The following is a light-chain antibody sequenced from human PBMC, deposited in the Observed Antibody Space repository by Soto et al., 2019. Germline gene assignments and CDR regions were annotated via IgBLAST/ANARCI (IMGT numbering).Light chain of an antibody. V-gene: IGKV3-11*01. CDR3: QQRISWPLT. J-gene: IGKJ4*01. CDR1: QSVSSY. CDR2: DAS. Sequence: EIVLTQSPATLSLSPGERATLSCRASQSVSSYLGWYQQKPGQAPGLLIYDASNRATGIPARFGGSGSGTDFTLTISSLEPEDFAVYYCQQRISWPLTFGGGTKVEI.